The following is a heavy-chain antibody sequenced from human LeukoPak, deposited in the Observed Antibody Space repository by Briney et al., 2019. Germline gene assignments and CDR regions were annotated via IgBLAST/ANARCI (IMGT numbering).Heavy chain of an antibody. J-gene: IGHJ5*02. V-gene: IGHV4-59*01. Sequence: SETLSLTCTVSGGSISSYYWNWVRQPPGKGLEWIGNIYSSGSTDYNPSLKSRVAISLDTSKFQFSLRLNSVTAADTAVYYCARADPNASGYFYRFNWFDPWGQGTLVTVSS. CDR3: ARADPNASGYFYRFNWFDP. CDR1: GGSISSYY. CDR2: IYSSGST. D-gene: IGHD3-10*01.